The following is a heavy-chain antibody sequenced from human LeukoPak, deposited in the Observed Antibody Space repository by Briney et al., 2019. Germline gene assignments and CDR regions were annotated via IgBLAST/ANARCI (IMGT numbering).Heavy chain of an antibody. V-gene: IGHV4-34*01. J-gene: IGHJ2*01. CDR1: GGSLSGYS. D-gene: IGHD6-19*01. Sequence: SETLSLTCVVYGGSLSGYSWSWIRQPPGKGLEWIGEINQRRSIKYNPSLESRVTISVDTSKNQFSLKLSSVTAADTAVFYCARHGWHSWYFDLWGRGTLVTVSS. CDR2: INQRRSI. CDR3: ARHGWHSWYFDL.